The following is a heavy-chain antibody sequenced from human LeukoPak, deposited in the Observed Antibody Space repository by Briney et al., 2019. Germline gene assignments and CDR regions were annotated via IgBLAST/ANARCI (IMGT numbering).Heavy chain of an antibody. CDR1: GYTFTSYG. CDR3: ARGRLGATVAFDI. D-gene: IGHD3-16*01. Sequence: SVKVSCKASGYTFTSYGISWVRQAPGQGLEWMGGIIPIFGTANYAQKFQGRVTITADESTSTAYMELSSLRSEDTAVYYCARGRLGATVAFDIWGQGTMVTVSS. J-gene: IGHJ3*02. CDR2: IIPIFGTA. V-gene: IGHV1-69*13.